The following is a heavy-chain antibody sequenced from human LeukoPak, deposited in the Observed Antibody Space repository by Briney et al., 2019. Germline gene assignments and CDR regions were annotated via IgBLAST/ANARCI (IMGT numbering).Heavy chain of an antibody. CDR3: AKDQVATILWYYYYGMDV. CDR2: ISGSGGST. CDR1: GFTFSSYA. J-gene: IGHJ6*02. V-gene: IGHV3-23*01. D-gene: IGHD5-12*01. Sequence: PGGSLRLSCAASGFTFSSYAMSWVRQAPGKGLEWVSAISGSGGSTYYADSVKGRFTISRDNSKNTLYLQMNSLRAEDTAVYYCAKDQVATILWYYYYGMDVWGQGTTVTVSS.